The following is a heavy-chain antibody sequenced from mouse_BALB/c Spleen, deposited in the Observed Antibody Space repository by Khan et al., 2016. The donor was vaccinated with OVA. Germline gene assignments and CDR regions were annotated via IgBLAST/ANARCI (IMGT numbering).Heavy chain of an antibody. V-gene: IGHV3-2*02. CDR2: ISYSGST. CDR3: ARRYYYGHWYFDV. J-gene: IGHJ1*01. Sequence: EVQLQESGPGLVKPSQSLSLTCTVTGYSITSDYAWNWIRQFSGNKLEWMAYISYSGSTSYHPSLKSRISITRATSKNQFFLQLTSLTTKTTATYDCARRYYYGHWYFDVWGAGTTVTVSS. CDR1: GYSITSDYA. D-gene: IGHD1-1*01.